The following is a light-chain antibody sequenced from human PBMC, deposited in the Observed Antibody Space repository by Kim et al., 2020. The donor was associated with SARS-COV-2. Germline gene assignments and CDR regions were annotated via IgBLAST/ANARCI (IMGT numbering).Light chain of an antibody. CDR2: DAS. CDR3: QQRSSWPPT. Sequence: LCPGERATLSCRASHSIGNSLAWYQQKPGQTPRLLIHDASNGATDIPARFSGSGSGTDFTLTISSLEPEDFAVYFCQQRSSWPPTFGQGTRLEIK. CDR1: HSIGNS. V-gene: IGKV3-11*01. J-gene: IGKJ5*01.